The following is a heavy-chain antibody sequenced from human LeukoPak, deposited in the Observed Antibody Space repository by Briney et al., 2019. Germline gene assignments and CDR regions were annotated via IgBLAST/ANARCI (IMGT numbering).Heavy chain of an antibody. CDR1: GGSISSYY. CDR2: IYYSGST. J-gene: IGHJ4*02. D-gene: IGHD3-22*01. Sequence: SETLSLTCTVSGGSISSYYWSWIRQPPGKGLEWIGYIYYSGSTNYNPSLKSRVTISVDTSKNQFSLKLSSVTAADTAVYYCKGWDSSGYYADYWGQGTLVTVSS. CDR3: KGWDSSGYYADY. V-gene: IGHV4-59*01.